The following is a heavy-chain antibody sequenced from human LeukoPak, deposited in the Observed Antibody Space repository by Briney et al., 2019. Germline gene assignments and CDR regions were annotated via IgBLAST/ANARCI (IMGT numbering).Heavy chain of an antibody. J-gene: IGHJ6*04. CDR2: ISSSSSYI. CDR1: GFTFSSYS. CDR3: ARVDTAMVPPYYYYGMDV. Sequence: GGSLTLSCAASGFTFSSYSMNWVRRAPGKGLEWLSSISSSSSYIYYADSVKGRFTISRDNAKNSLYLQMNSLRAEDTAVYYCARVDTAMVPPYYYYGMDVWGKGTTVTVSS. D-gene: IGHD5-18*01. V-gene: IGHV3-21*01.